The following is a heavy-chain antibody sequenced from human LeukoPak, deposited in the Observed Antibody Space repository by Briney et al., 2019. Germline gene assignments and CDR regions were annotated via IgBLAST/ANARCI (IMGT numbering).Heavy chain of an antibody. J-gene: IGHJ4*02. V-gene: IGHV3-23*01. D-gene: IGHD2-15*01. CDR2: ISGSGGST. CDR1: GFTCSSYG. Sequence: GGSLRLSCAASGFTCSSYGMTWVRQAPGKGLEWVSGISGSGGSTYYEDSVKGRFTISRDNSKNTLYLQMNSLRAEDTAVYYCAKNSGGTCYSHLDYWGQGTLVTVSS. CDR3: AKNSGGTCYSHLDY.